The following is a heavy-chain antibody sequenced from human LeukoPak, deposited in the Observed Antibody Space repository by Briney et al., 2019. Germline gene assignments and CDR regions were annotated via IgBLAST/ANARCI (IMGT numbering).Heavy chain of an antibody. CDR2: ISISSSYI. D-gene: IGHD3-22*01. CDR3: AKPPYDSSGYYSGGDDAFDI. J-gene: IGHJ3*02. Sequence: AGTLRLSCAAYGFTFSSYCRNWVRQAPGKGLEWVSSISISSSYIYYADSVKGRFTISRDNAKNSLYLQMNSLRAEDTAVYYCAKPPYDSSGYYSGGDDAFDIWGQGTMVTVST. CDR1: GFTFSSYC. V-gene: IGHV3-21*01.